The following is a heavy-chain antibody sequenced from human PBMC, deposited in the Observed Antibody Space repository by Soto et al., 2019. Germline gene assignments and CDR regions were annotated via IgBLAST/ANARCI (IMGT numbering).Heavy chain of an antibody. CDR2: IWYDESKK. Sequence: VQLVESGGGVVQPGRSLRLSCAASGFTFNTHGMHWVRQAPGKGLEWVAVIWYDESKKYYEDSVTGRFTISRDNSRSALYLQMDSLRAEDTGVYYCARSSGLGIDFWGQGTLVTVSS. D-gene: IGHD6-19*01. CDR1: GFTFNTHG. V-gene: IGHV3-33*01. CDR3: ARSSGLGIDF. J-gene: IGHJ4*02.